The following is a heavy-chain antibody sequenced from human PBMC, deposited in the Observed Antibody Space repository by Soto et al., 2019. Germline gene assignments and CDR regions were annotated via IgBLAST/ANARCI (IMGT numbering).Heavy chain of an antibody. CDR1: GYTFTSYG. J-gene: IGHJ4*02. D-gene: IGHD6-13*01. Sequence: QVQLVQSGAEVKKPGASVKVSCKASGYTFTSYGISWVRQAPGQGLEWMGWINAYNGNKKYAQKLQGRVTMTTDTSTSTAHRELRSLRSDDTAVYYCARDLGQQLFDYWGQGTLVTVSS. CDR3: ARDLGQQLFDY. V-gene: IGHV1-18*01. CDR2: INAYNGNK.